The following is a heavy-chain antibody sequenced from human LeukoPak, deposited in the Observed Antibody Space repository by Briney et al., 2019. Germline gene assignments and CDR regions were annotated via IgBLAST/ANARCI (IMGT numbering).Heavy chain of an antibody. V-gene: IGHV1-2*02. Sequence: ASVKVSCKASGYTFTGYYMHWVRQAPGQGLEWMGWINPNSGGTNYAQRFQGRVTMTRDTSISTAYMELSRLRSDDTAVYYCATDSSSWTTIDYWGQGTLVTVSS. CDR2: INPNSGGT. CDR1: GYTFTGYY. CDR3: ATDSSSWTTIDY. D-gene: IGHD6-13*01. J-gene: IGHJ4*02.